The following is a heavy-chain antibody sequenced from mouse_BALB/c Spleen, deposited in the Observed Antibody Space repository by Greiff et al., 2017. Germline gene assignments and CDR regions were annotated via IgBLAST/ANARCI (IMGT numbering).Heavy chain of an antibody. V-gene: IGHV1S81*02. Sequence: QVQLQQPGAELVKPGASVKLSCKASGYTFTSYWMHWVKQRPGQGLEWIGEINPSNGRTNYNEKFKSKATLTVDKSSSTAYMQLSSLTSEDSAVYYCARSGGNYYFDYWGQGTTLTVSS. D-gene: IGHD2-1*01. CDR2: INPSNGRT. CDR1: GYTFTSYW. CDR3: ARSGGNYYFDY. J-gene: IGHJ2*01.